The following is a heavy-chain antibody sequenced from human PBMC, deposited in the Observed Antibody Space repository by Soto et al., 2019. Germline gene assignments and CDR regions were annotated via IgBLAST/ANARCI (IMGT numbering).Heavy chain of an antibody. V-gene: IGHV1-18*01. CDR3: ARGTGLNDGSDL. CDR1: GYTFSNYG. CDR2: VNGDSGNT. Sequence: QVHLVQSGGEVKKPGASVKISCQTSGYTFSNYGITWVRQAPGQGLEWVGWVNGDSGNTKYAQNMEGRVTMTTDASTATADMELRNLRSDDTATYYCARGTGLNDGSDLWGQGTVVSVSS. J-gene: IGHJ3*01.